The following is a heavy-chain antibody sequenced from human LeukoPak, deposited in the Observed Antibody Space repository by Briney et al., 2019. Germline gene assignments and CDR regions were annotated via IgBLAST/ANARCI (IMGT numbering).Heavy chain of an antibody. CDR1: GYTFTCYY. Sequence: ASVKVSCKASGYTFTCYYMHWVRQAPGQGLEWMGIINPSGGSTSYAQKFQGRVTMTRDTSTSTVYMELSSLRSEDTAVYYCARGRRGYYPPLKPYYFDYWGQGTLVTVSS. V-gene: IGHV1-46*01. CDR2: INPSGGST. D-gene: IGHD5-18*01. CDR3: ARGRRGYYPPLKPYYFDY. J-gene: IGHJ4*02.